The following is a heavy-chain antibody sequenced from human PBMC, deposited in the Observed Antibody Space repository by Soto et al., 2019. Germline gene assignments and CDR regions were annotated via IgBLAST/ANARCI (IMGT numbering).Heavy chain of an antibody. CDR2: ISGSGGST. Sequence: EVQLLESGGDLVQPGGSLRLSCAASGFTFGDYAMSWVRQAPGRGLEWVSAISGSGGSTYYADSVKGRFTIARDNSKNSRYLQMNSLRAEDPAVYYCAKDRGTPMIPAQFDSWGQGTLVTVSS. D-gene: IGHD3-16*01. V-gene: IGHV3-23*01. J-gene: IGHJ4*02. CDR1: GFTFGDYA. CDR3: AKDRGTPMIPAQFDS.